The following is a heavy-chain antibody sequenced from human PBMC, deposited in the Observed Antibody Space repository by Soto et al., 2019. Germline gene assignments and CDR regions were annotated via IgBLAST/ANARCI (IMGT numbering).Heavy chain of an antibody. CDR2: ISYDGSNK. J-gene: IGHJ4*02. Sequence: PGGSLRLSCAASGFTFSSYAMHWVRQAPGKGLEWVAVISYDGSNKYYADSVKGRFTISRDNSKNTLYLQMNSLRAEDTAVYYCARPSTPLYKLLYPNFDYWGQGTLVTVSS. D-gene: IGHD2-2*02. CDR1: GFTFSSYA. V-gene: IGHV3-30-3*01. CDR3: ARPSTPLYKLLYPNFDY.